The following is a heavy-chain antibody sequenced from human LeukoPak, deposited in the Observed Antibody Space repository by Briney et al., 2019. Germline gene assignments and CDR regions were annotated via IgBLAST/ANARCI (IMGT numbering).Heavy chain of an antibody. J-gene: IGHJ4*02. CDR3: ARGVGATDYFDY. CDR2: IYYSGST. V-gene: IGHV4-39*01. CDR1: GGSISSSSYY. Sequence: SETLSLTCTVSGGSISSSSYYWGWIRQPPGKGLEWIGSIYYSGSTYYNPSPKSRVTISVDTSKNQFSLKLSSVTAADTAVYYCARGVGATDYFDYWGQGTLVTVSS. D-gene: IGHD1-26*01.